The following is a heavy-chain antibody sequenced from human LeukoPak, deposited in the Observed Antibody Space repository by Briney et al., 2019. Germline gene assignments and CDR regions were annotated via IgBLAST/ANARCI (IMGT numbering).Heavy chain of an antibody. J-gene: IGHJ6*03. CDR3: ARDQRGIPGEPFYYYYYMDV. V-gene: IGHV1-69*13. CDR2: IIPIFGTA. Sequence: SVKVSCKASGGTFSSYAMSWVRQAPGQGLEWMGGIIPIFGTANYAQKFQGRVTITADESTSTAYMELSSLRSEDTAVYYCARDQRGIPGEPFYYYYYMDVWGKGTTVTVSS. D-gene: IGHD7-27*01. CDR1: GGTFSSYA.